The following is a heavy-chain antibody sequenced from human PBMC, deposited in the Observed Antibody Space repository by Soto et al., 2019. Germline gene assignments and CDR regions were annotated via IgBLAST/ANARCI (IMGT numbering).Heavy chain of an antibody. CDR1: GFTFSSYA. V-gene: IGHV3-23*01. CDR3: AKVVGATDSFYYYYYGMDV. J-gene: IGHJ6*02. D-gene: IGHD1-26*01. Sequence: EVPLLESGGGLVQPGGSLRLSCAASGFTFSSYAMSWVRQAPGKGLEWVSAISGSGGSTYYADSVKGRFTISRDNSKNTLYLQMNSLRAEDTAVYYCAKVVGATDSFYYYYYGMDVWGQGTTVTVSS. CDR2: ISGSGGST.